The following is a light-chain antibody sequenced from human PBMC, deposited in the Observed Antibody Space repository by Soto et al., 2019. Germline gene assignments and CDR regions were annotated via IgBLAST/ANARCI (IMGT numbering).Light chain of an antibody. CDR3: QCYDSSLTVL. CDR1: SSNIGSNI. V-gene: IGLV1-44*01. Sequence: QSVLTQPPSASGTPGQRVTISCSGSSSNIGSNIVNWYQQFPGTAPKLLISYNTNRPSGVPDRFSGSKSGTSASLAISGLQAEDEADYYCQCYDSSLTVLFGGGTKLTVL. J-gene: IGLJ2*01. CDR2: YNT.